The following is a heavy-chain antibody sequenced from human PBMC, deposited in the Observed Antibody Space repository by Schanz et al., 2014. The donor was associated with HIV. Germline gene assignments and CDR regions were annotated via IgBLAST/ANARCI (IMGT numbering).Heavy chain of an antibody. CDR1: GYTFTTYG. D-gene: IGHD2-15*01. J-gene: IGHJ4*02. CDR3: ARAYCSGGSCHDY. Sequence: QVQLVQSGAEVKKPGASVKVSCKASGYTFTTYGITWVRQAPGQGLEWMGWISPNNGNRNYAQKLQGRVTMTTDTSTSTAYMELRSLTSDDTAVYYCARAYCSGGSCHDYWGQGTLVTVSS. V-gene: IGHV1-18*01. CDR2: ISPNNGNR.